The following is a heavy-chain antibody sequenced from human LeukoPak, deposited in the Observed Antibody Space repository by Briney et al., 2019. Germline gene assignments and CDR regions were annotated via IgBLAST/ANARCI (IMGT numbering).Heavy chain of an antibody. V-gene: IGHV1-18*01. CDR2: ISAYNGNT. D-gene: IGHD2-8*01. CDR3: ARDGADIVLMVYANWFDP. J-gene: IGHJ5*02. Sequence: GASVKVSCKASGYTFTSYGISWVRQAPGQGLEWMGWISAYNGNTNYAQKLQGRVTMTTDTSTSTAYMELRSLRSDDTAVYYCARDGADIVLMVYANWFDPWGQGTLVTVSS. CDR1: GYTFTSYG.